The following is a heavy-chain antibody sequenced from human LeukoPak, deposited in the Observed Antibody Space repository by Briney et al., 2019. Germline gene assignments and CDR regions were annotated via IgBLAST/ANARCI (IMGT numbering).Heavy chain of an antibody. CDR2: IKSKTDGGTT. CDR1: GFTFSSYA. CDR3: TSVYSSGWYGWDFDY. D-gene: IGHD6-19*01. Sequence: GGSLRLSCAASGFTFSSYAMSWVRQAPGKGLEWVGRIKSKTDGGTTDYAAPVKGRFTISRDDSKNTLYLQMNSLKTEDTAVYYCTSVYSSGWYGWDFDYWGQGTLVTVSS. J-gene: IGHJ4*02. V-gene: IGHV3-15*01.